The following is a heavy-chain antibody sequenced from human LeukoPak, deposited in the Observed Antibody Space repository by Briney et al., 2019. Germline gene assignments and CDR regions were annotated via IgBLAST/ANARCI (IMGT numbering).Heavy chain of an antibody. J-gene: IGHJ6*02. D-gene: IGHD3-3*01. CDR3: ASQMLEWYGLDV. CDR1: GRSFTTYH. Sequence: SETLSLTCAVSGRSFTTYHRSWIRQAPGKGLEWIGEVKTSAINNYNPSLESRVTISVDTSKNQFSLNLRSVTAADAAIYYCASQMLEWYGLDVWGQGTPVTVSS. CDR2: VKTSAIN. V-gene: IGHV4-34*01.